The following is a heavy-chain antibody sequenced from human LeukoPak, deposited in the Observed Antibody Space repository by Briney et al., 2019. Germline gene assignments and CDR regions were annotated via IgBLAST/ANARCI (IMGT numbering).Heavy chain of an antibody. J-gene: IGHJ3*02. D-gene: IGHD3-22*01. CDR2: IIPIFGTA. CDR3: ARDQTSLYYDSSGYYAFDI. V-gene: IGHV1-69*13. Sequence: ASVKVSCKASGGTFSSYAISWVRQAPGQGLEWMGGIIPIFGTANYAQKFQGRVTITADESTSTAYMELSSLRSEDTAVYYCARDQTSLYYDSSGYYAFDIWGQGTMVTVSS. CDR1: GGTFSSYA.